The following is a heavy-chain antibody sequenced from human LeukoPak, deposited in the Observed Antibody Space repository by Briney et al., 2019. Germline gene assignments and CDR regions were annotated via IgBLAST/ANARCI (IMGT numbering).Heavy chain of an antibody. CDR1: GYSFTSYW. V-gene: IGHV5-51*01. Sequence: GESLKISCKGSGYSFTSYWIGWVRQMPGKGLEWMGIIYPGDSDTRYSPSFQGQVTISADKSISTAYLQWSSLKASDTAMYCCARPNSVSGGAFDIWGQGTMVTVSS. CDR3: ARPNSVSGGAFDI. J-gene: IGHJ3*02. D-gene: IGHD2-8*01. CDR2: IYPGDSDT.